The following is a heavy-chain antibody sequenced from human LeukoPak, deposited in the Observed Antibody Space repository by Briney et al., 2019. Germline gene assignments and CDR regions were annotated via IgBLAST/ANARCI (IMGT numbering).Heavy chain of an antibody. J-gene: IGHJ4*02. Sequence: RRSLRLSCAASGFTFSNHAMHWVRQSPGKGLEWVAVISYDGIKKYYADFVKGRFTISRDNSKNTLYLHMSSLRPEDTAVYYCAKGLDYYGSGSYYGVTPGFDSWGQGTLVTVSS. CDR3: AKGLDYYGSGSYYGVTPGFDS. CDR1: GFTFSNHA. D-gene: IGHD3-10*01. V-gene: IGHV3-30*18. CDR2: ISYDGIKK.